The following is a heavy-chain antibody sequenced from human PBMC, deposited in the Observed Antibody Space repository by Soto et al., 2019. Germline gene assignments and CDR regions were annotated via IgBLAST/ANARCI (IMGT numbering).Heavy chain of an antibody. V-gene: IGHV3-33*01. CDR2: IWFDGNNK. J-gene: IGHJ6*02. CDR3: ARDLAAAGPKGYGMDV. D-gene: IGHD6-13*01. Sequence: GGSLRLSFAASGFTLSSYGVHWVRQAPGKGLEWVAVIWFDGNNKYYADSVKGRFTISRDNSKNTLFLQMNSLRAEDTAVYYCARDLAAAGPKGYGMDVWGQGTTVTVSS. CDR1: GFTLSSYG.